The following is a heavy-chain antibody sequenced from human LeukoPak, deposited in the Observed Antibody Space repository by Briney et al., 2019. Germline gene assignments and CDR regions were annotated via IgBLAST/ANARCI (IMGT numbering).Heavy chain of an antibody. D-gene: IGHD3-22*01. CDR3: AITTSNYYDSSGLDY. Sequence: ASVKVSCKASGCTFTRYDISWVRQAPGQGLEWMGWISTYNGNTNYAQKLQGRVTMTTDTSTSTAYMELRSLRSDDTAVYYCAITTSNYYDSSGLDYWGQGTLVTVSS. V-gene: IGHV1-18*01. J-gene: IGHJ4*02. CDR2: ISTYNGNT. CDR1: GCTFTRYD.